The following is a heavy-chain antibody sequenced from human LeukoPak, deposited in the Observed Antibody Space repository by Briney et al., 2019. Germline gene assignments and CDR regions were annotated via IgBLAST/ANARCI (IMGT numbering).Heavy chain of an antibody. CDR1: GYTFTSYG. D-gene: IGHD3-22*01. V-gene: IGHV1-18*01. CDR2: ISAYNGNT. Sequence: ASVKVSCKASGYTFTSYGITWVRQAPGQGLDSMGWISAYNGNTNYAQKLQGRVTMTTDTSTSTAYMELRSLRSDDTAVYYCARAAYYYDSSGSCDYWGQGTLVTVSS. J-gene: IGHJ4*02. CDR3: ARAAYYYDSSGSCDY.